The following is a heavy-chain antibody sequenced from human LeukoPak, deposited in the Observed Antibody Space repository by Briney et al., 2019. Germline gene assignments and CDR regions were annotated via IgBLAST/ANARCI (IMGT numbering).Heavy chain of an antibody. J-gene: IGHJ5*02. CDR2: IYYSGST. D-gene: IGHD3-3*01. Sequence: SEALSLTCTVSGGSISSSSYYWGWICQPPGKGLEWIGSIYYSGSTYYNPSLKSRVTISVGTSKNQFSLKLSSVTAADTAVYYCARQRGMITIFGVVIIGWFDPWGQGTLVTVSS. CDR3: ARQRGMITIFGVVIIGWFDP. V-gene: IGHV4-39*01. CDR1: GGSISSSSYY.